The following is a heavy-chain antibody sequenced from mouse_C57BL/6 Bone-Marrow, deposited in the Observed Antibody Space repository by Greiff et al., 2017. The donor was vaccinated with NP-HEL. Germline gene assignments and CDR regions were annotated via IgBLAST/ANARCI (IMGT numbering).Heavy chain of an antibody. CDR2: ISYDGSN. D-gene: IGHD2-3*01. V-gene: IGHV3-6*01. Sequence: EVQLVESGPGLVKPSQSLSLTCSVTGYSITSGYYWNWIRQFPGNKLEWMGYISYDGSNNYNPSLKNRISITRDTSKNQFFLKLNSVTTEDTATYYCARLGMVTSYYAMDYWGQGTSVTVSS. CDR3: ARLGMVTSYYAMDY. CDR1: GYSITSGYY. J-gene: IGHJ4*01.